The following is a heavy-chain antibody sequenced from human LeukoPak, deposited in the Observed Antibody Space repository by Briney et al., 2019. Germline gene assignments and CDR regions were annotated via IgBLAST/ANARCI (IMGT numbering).Heavy chain of an antibody. Sequence: SETLSLTCTVSGGSISSSSYYWGWIRRPLGKGLEWIGSIYYSGSTYYNPSLKSRVTISVDTSKNQFSLKLSSVTAADTAVYYCARDVPPYCSGGSCYPGFDYWGQGTLVTVSS. CDR2: IYYSGST. CDR1: GGSISSSSYY. CDR3: ARDVPPYCSGGSCYPGFDY. V-gene: IGHV4-39*07. J-gene: IGHJ4*02. D-gene: IGHD2-15*01.